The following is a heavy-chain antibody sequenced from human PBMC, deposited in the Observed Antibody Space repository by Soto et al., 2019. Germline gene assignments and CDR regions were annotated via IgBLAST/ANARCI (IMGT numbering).Heavy chain of an antibody. J-gene: IGHJ4*02. D-gene: IGHD3-10*01. CDR3: ARWSYLDY. CDR2: ISGSDGKT. V-gene: IGHV3-23*01. CDR1: GFGFGSYA. Sequence: GGSLRLSCAASGFGFGSYALSWVRQAPGKGLEWVSTISGSDGKTFYADSVKGRFSISRDTSQNTLYLQMNSLRADDTAIYYCARWSYLDYWGQGTRVTVSS.